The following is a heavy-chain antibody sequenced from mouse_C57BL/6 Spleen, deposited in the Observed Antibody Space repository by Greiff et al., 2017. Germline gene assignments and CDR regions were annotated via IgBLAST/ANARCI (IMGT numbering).Heavy chain of an antibody. D-gene: IGHD2-1*01. CDR1: GFTFSDYY. CDR3: ARETENGNYVGYVDV. V-gene: IGHV5-16*01. Sequence: DVKLVESEGGLVQPGSSMKLSCTASGFTFSDYYMAWVRQVPEKGLEWVANINYDGSSTYYLDSLKSRFIISRDNAKNILYLQMSSLKSEDTATYYCARETENGNYVGYVDVWGTGTTVTVSS. J-gene: IGHJ1*03. CDR2: INYDGSST.